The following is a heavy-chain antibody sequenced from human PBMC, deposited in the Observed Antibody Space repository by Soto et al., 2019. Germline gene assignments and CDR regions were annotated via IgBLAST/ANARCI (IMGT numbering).Heavy chain of an antibody. CDR2: INGDGSTT. Sequence: PGGSLRLSCTASGFTFSSYWMHWVRQAPGKGLMWVSRINGDGSTTTYANSVKGRFTISRDNAKNTLYLQMNSLRPEDTAVYYCARSDWFDPWGQGTLVTVSS. CDR1: GFTFSSYW. J-gene: IGHJ5*02. V-gene: IGHV3-74*01. CDR3: ARSDWFDP.